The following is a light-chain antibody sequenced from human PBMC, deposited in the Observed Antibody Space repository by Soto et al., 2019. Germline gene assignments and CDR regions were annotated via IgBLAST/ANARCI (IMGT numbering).Light chain of an antibody. V-gene: IGLV1-40*01. CDR2: GNN. J-gene: IGLJ1*01. Sequence: QSVLTRPPSVSRSPGQRVTISCTGGSSNIGAGYDVHWYQQLPGTAPKLLISGNNNRPSGVPDRFSGSKSGTSAALAINGLQAEDEADYYCQFSDSSASAVFGTGTKVTVL. CDR1: SSNIGAGYD. CDR3: QFSDSSASAV.